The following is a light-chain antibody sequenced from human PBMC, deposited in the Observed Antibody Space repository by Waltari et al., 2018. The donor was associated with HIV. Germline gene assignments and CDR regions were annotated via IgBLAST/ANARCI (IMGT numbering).Light chain of an antibody. J-gene: IGLJ2*01. CDR3: QSFDSSLSAVI. CDR2: DTK. Sequence: QSVLTPPPSVSGAPGQRVTIACTGGSSNIGAGYDVHWYRKFPGTAPKLLIYDTKKRPSGVPDRFSGSKSGTSASLAITGLQAEDEADYYCQSFDSSLSAVIFGGGTKLTVL. CDR1: SSNIGAGYD. V-gene: IGLV1-40*01.